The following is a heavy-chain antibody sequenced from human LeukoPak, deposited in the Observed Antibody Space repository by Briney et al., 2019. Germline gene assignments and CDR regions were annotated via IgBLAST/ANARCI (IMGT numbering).Heavy chain of an antibody. CDR2: IYTGGGT. CDR1: GFAVSSNY. D-gene: IGHD6-6*01. V-gene: IGHV3-66*01. J-gene: IGHJ3*02. CDR3: ARDRSIAARLSAFDI. Sequence: GGSLRLSCAASGFAVSSNYMTWVRQAPGKGLEWVSVIYTGGGTYYADSVKGRFIISRGNSRNTVFLQMESLRDDDTAVYYCARDRSIAARLSAFDIWGQGTMVTVSS.